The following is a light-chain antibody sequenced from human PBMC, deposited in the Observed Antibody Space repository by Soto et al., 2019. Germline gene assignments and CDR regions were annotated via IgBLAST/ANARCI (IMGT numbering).Light chain of an antibody. CDR3: QQYGSPGT. V-gene: IGKV3-20*01. Sequence: EIVLTQSPGTLSLSPGERATLSCRASQSVSNNYLAWYQQKPGQAPRLLIYGASNRAIGIPDRFSGSGSGTDSTLTIRRLEPEDFAVYYCQQYGSPGTFGQGTKVDI. J-gene: IGKJ1*01. CDR1: QSVSNNY. CDR2: GAS.